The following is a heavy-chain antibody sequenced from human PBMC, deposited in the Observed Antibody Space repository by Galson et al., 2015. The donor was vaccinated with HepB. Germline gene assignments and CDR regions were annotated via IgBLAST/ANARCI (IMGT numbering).Heavy chain of an antibody. V-gene: IGHV3-23*01. CDR3: AKDSDLVSVEMATITPYFDY. CDR1: GFTFSAFA. Sequence: SLRLSCAASGFTFSAFAMDWVRQAPGKGLEWVSAISGSGGSTYYADSVKGRFTISRDNSKNTLYLQMNSLRAEDTAVYYCAKDSDLVSVEMATITPYFDYWGQGTLVTVSS. J-gene: IGHJ4*02. CDR2: ISGSGGST. D-gene: IGHD5-24*01.